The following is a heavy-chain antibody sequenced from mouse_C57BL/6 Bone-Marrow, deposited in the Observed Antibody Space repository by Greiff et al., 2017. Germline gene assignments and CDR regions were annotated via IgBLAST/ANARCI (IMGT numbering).Heavy chain of an antibody. J-gene: IGHJ3*01. D-gene: IGHD1-1*01. CDR2: ISSGGSYT. V-gene: IGHV5-6*02. CDR3: ARQRYYGIAWFAY. CDR1: GFTFSSYG. Sequence: EVKLVESGGDLVKPGGSLKLSCAASGFTFSSYGMSWVRQTPDKRLEWVATISSGGSYTYYPDSVKGRFTISRDNAKNTLYLQMSSLKSEDTARYYCARQRYYGIAWFAYWGQGTLVTVSA.